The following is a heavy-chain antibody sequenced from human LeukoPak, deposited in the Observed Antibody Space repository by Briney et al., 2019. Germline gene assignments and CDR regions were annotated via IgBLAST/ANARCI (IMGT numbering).Heavy chain of an antibody. V-gene: IGHV4-34*01. Sequence: SETLSLTCAVYGGSFSGYYWSWIRQPPGKGLGWIGEINHSGSTNYNPSLKSRVTIAVDTSKNQFSLKLSSVTAADTAVYYCARARGFWSGYSDYYFDYWGQGTLVTVSS. CDR3: ARARGFWSGYSDYYFDY. D-gene: IGHD3-3*01. CDR2: INHSGST. CDR1: GGSFSGYY. J-gene: IGHJ4*02.